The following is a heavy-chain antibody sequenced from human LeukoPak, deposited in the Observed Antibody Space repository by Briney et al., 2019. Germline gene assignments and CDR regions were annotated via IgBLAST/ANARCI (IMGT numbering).Heavy chain of an antibody. V-gene: IGHV5-51*01. D-gene: IGHD2-15*01. CDR3: ARLPLVGAALDY. Sequence: GESLKISCKGSGYNFPNYWIGWGRPMPGKGLEWRGSIYPGDSDTRYSPSFQGQVTISADKSISTAYLQWSSLKASDSAMFYCARLPLVGAALDYWGQGTLVTVSS. CDR1: GYNFPNYW. CDR2: IYPGDSDT. J-gene: IGHJ4*02.